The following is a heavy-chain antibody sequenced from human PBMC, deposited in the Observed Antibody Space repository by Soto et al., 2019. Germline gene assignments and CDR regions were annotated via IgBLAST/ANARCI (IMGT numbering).Heavy chain of an antibody. Sequence: PVGSLRLSCAASGFTFSSYAMSWVRQAPGKGLEWVSAISGSGGSTYYADSVKGRFTISRDNSKNTLYLQMNSLRAEDTAVYYCTTDSYITIVIVRFDYWGHGTLVTVSS. CDR3: TTDSYITIVIVRFDY. D-gene: IGHD3-22*01. V-gene: IGHV3-23*01. CDR1: GFTFSSYA. J-gene: IGHJ4*01. CDR2: ISGSGGST.